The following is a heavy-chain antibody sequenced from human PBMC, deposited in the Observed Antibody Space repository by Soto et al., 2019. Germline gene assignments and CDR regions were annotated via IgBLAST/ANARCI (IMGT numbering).Heavy chain of an antibody. V-gene: IGHV4-34*01. CDR2: INHSGST. D-gene: IGHD6-19*01. CDR3: ARGRGIAVARRWFDP. CDR1: GGSFSGYY. Sequence: SETLSLTCAVYGGSFSGYYWSWIRQPPGKGLEWIGEINHSGSTNYNPSLKSRVTISVDTSKNQFSLKLSSVTAADTAVYYCARGRGIAVARRWFDPWGQGTLVTVSS. J-gene: IGHJ5*02.